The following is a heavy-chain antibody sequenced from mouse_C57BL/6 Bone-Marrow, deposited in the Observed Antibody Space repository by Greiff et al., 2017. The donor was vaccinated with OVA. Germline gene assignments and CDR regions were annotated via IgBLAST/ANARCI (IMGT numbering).Heavy chain of an antibody. V-gene: IGHV1-54*01. J-gene: IGHJ1*03. CDR2: INPGSGGT. CDR3: ARGPYGNYEYFDV. D-gene: IGHD2-1*01. Sequence: QVQLQQSGAELVRPGTSVKVSCKASGYSFTNYLIEWVKQRPGQGLEWIGVINPGSGGTNYNEKFKGKATLTADKSSSTAYMQLSSLTSEDSAVYVCARGPYGNYEYFDVWGTGTTVTVSS. CDR1: GYSFTNYL.